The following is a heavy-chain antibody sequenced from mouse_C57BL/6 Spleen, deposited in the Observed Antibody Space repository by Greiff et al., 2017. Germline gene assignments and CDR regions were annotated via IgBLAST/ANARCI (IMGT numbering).Heavy chain of an antibody. Sequence: EVQVVESGGGLVKPGGSLKLSCAASGFTFSSYTMSWVRQTPEKRLEWVATISGGGGNTYYPDSVKGRFTISRDNAKNTLYLQRSSLRSEDTALYYCARQGAFYSNPLDYWGQGTTLTVSS. J-gene: IGHJ2*01. V-gene: IGHV5-9*01. CDR3: ARQGAFYSNPLDY. CDR1: GFTFSSYT. CDR2: ISGGGGNT. D-gene: IGHD2-5*01.